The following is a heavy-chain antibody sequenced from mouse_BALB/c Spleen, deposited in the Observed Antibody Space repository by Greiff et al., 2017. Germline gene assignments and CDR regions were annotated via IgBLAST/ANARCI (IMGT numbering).Heavy chain of an antibody. D-gene: IGHD2-3*01. J-gene: IGHJ3*01. V-gene: IGHV5-6-3*01. CDR1: GFTFSSYG. CDR2: INSNGGST. Sequence: EVKVVESGGGLVQPGGSLKLSCAASGFTFSSYGMSWVRQTPDKRLELVATINSNGGSTYYPDSVKGRFTISRDNAKNTLYLQMSSLKSEDTAMYYCARSDGYSPWFAYWGQGTLVTVSA. CDR3: ARSDGYSPWFAY.